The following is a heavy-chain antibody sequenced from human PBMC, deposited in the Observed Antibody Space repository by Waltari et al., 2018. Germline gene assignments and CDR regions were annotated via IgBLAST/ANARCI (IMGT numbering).Heavy chain of an antibody. Sequence: QLVQSGGGLVRPGESLRLSCVGSGYPFHDAWMGWVRQAPAKGPEWVGLIKREVECWTSKYIESVKDSFTISRDDYKNTLYLQMNTLKSEDSAVYFCVQEAYGNDIWGQGTLVTVSS. V-gene: IGHV3-15*01. CDR1: GYPFHDAW. CDR2: IKREVECWTS. D-gene: IGHD4-17*01. CDR3: VQEAYGNDI. J-gene: IGHJ4*02.